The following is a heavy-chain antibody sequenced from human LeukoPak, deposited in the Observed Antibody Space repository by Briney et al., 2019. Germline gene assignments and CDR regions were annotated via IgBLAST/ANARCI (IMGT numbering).Heavy chain of an antibody. CDR2: ISGSGGST. D-gene: IGHD3-22*01. J-gene: IGHJ4*02. CDR1: GFTFSSYA. CDR3: ANEVSRRPFDY. Sequence: GGSLXXSCAASGFTFSSYAMSWVRQAPGKGLEWVSAISGSGGSTYYADSVKGRFTISRDNSKNTLYLQMNSLRAEDTAVYYCANEVSRRPFDYWGQGTLVTVSS. V-gene: IGHV3-23*01.